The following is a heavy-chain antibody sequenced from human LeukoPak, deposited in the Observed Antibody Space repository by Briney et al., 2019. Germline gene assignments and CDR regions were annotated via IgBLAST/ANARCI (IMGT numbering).Heavy chain of an antibody. CDR2: IYSIGST. CDR3: AALNIATRPWCFDY. D-gene: IGHD6-6*01. V-gene: IGHV4-61*08. CDR1: GGSISSGDYY. J-gene: IGHJ4*02. Sequence: SETLSLTCTVSGGSISSGDYYWSWIRQPPGKGLEWIGYIYSIGSTNYNPSLKSRVTISVDTSKNQFSLKLSSVTAADTAVYYCAALNIATRPWCFDYWGQGTLVTVSS.